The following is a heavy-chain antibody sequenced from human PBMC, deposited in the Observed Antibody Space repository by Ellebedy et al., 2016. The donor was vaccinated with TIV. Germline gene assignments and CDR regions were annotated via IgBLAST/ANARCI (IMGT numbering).Heavy chain of an antibody. CDR2: ISAYNGNT. V-gene: IGHV1-18*01. CDR1: GYTFTSYA. D-gene: IGHD5-18*01. J-gene: IGHJ4*02. CDR3: ARNTPMAEYFDY. Sequence: AASVKVSCKASGYTFTSYAMHWVRQAPGQGLEWMGWISAYNGNTNYAQKLQGRVTMTTDTSTSTAYMELRSLRSDDTAVYYCARNTPMAEYFDYWGQGTLVTVSS.